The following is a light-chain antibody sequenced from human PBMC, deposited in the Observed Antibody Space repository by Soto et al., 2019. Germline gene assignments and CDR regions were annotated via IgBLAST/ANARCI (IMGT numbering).Light chain of an antibody. J-gene: IGKJ4*01. Sequence: EIVMTQSPATLSVSPGERATLSCRASQSVSSNLAWYQQKPGQAPRLLIYAASTRATGIPARFSGSGSGTEFTLTISSLQSEDFAVYYCQQYNNWPTTFGGVTKVEIK. V-gene: IGKV3-15*01. CDR3: QQYNNWPTT. CDR2: AAS. CDR1: QSVSSN.